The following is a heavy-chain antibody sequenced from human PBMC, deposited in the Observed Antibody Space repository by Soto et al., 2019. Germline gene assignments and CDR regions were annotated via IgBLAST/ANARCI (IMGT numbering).Heavy chain of an antibody. J-gene: IGHJ5*02. D-gene: IGHD2-8*01. Sequence: GASVKVSCKASGGTFSSYAISWVRQAPGQGLEWMGGIIPIFGTANYAQKFQGRVTITADESTSTAYMELSSLRSEDTAVYYCARAPLGYCTNGVCLNWFDPWGQGTLVTVSS. V-gene: IGHV1-69*13. CDR3: ARAPLGYCTNGVCLNWFDP. CDR1: GGTFSSYA. CDR2: IIPIFGTA.